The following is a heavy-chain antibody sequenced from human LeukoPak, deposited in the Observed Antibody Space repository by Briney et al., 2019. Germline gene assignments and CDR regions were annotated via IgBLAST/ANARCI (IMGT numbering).Heavy chain of an antibody. CDR1: GFTCSSAS. V-gene: IGHV3-21*01. CDR3: AREQGPMDY. J-gene: IGHJ4*02. CDR2: ISDSGSHK. Sequence: GGSLRLSCAASGFTCSSASMNWVRQAPGKGLEWVSSISDSGSHKYYTDSVKGRFTISRDNAKNSLYLQMNSLRAEDTAVYYCAREQGPMDYWGRGTLVTVSS.